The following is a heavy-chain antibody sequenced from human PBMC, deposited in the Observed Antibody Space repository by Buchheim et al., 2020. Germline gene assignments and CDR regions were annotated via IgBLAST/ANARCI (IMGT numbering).Heavy chain of an antibody. CDR2: ISGSGGST. CDR3: AKSHMSVADIFDF. V-gene: IGHV3-23*01. CDR1: GFTFSHYA. D-gene: IGHD6-19*01. Sequence: EVQLLESGGGFVQPGGSLKHSCAASGFTFSHYAMHWVRQAPGKGLGWVSFISGSGGSTYYAASVRGRFSISRDNSKNTLYLQMNSLRAEDTAVYYCAKSHMSVADIFDFWGQGTL. J-gene: IGHJ4*02.